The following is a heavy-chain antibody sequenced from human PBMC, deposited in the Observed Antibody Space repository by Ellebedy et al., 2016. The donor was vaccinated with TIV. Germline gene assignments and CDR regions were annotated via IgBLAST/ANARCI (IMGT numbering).Heavy chain of an antibody. CDR1: GFTFDDYA. J-gene: IGHJ4*02. Sequence: SLKISXAASGFTFDDYAMHWVRQAPGKGLEWVSGISWNSGSIGYADSVKGRFTISRDNAKNSLYLQMNSLRAEDTAVYYCLTAIRRYWGQGTLVTVSS. V-gene: IGHV3-9*01. D-gene: IGHD2-21*02. CDR2: ISWNSGSI. CDR3: LTAIRRY.